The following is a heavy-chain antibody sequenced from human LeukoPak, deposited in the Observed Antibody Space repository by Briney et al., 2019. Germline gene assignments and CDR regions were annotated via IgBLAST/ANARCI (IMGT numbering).Heavy chain of an antibody. CDR2: IRASGGST. CDR1: GFTFSSFA. Sequence: PGGSLRLSCAASGFTFSSFAMIWVRQAPGKGREWVSAIRASGGSTYNADSVKGRFTISRDNSRNTVSLQMSSLRAEDTAVYYCAKGDNCGYEAIGASDIWGQGTMVTVSS. J-gene: IGHJ3*02. CDR3: AKGDNCGYEAIGASDI. D-gene: IGHD5-12*01. V-gene: IGHV3-23*01.